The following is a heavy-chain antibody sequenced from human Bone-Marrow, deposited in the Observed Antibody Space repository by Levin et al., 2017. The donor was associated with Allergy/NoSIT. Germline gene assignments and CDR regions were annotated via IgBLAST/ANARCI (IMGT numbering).Heavy chain of an antibody. V-gene: IGHV3-30-3*01. J-gene: IGHJ2*01. Sequence: GGSLRLSCAASGFTFSDYVMHWVRQAPGKGLEWMAGISYDGSTAYYADSVKGRFTISRDNSKNTLHLQMNTLRAEDTGFYYCASYVDGTSGFYWYFDLWGRGTLVTVSS. CDR1: GFTFSDYV. D-gene: IGHD3-3*01. CDR2: ISYDGSTA. CDR3: ASYVDGTSGFYWYFDL.